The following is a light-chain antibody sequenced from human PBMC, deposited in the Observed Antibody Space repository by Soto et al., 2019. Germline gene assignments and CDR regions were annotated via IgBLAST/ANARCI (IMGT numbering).Light chain of an antibody. CDR2: GAS. Sequence: EIVMTQSPATLSVSPGGRATLSCRASQSISDTLAWYHQKPGQAPRLLLYGASTRATGIPDRFSGSGSGTGFTLTISRLEPEDFAVYYCQQYGSSGTFGQGTKVDI. CDR3: QQYGSSGT. V-gene: IGKV3-20*01. J-gene: IGKJ1*01. CDR1: QSISDT.